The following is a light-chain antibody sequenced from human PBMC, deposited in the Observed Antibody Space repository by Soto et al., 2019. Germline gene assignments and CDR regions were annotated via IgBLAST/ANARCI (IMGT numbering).Light chain of an antibody. V-gene: IGLV2-14*01. CDR2: EVS. CDR1: SSDVGGYNY. CDR3: NSYTSKSTGV. J-gene: IGLJ1*01. Sequence: QSALTQPASVSGSPGQSITISCTGTSSDVGGYNYVSWYQQHPGKAPKLIIYEVSNRPSGVSNRFSGSKSGNTASLTISGLQAEDEADYYCNSYTSKSTGVFGTGTNLTVL.